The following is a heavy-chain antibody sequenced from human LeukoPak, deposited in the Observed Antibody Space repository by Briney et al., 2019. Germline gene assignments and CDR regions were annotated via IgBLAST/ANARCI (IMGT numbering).Heavy chain of an antibody. J-gene: IGHJ3*02. Sequence: SETLSLTCTVPGGSISRSSYYWGWIRQHPGKGLEWIGYIYYSGSTYYNPSLKSRVTISVDTSKNQFSLKLSSVTAADTAVYYCARDKDGSGLDAFDIWGQGTMVTVSS. CDR2: IYYSGST. CDR3: ARDKDGSGLDAFDI. D-gene: IGHD3-10*01. V-gene: IGHV4-31*03. CDR1: GGSISRSSYY.